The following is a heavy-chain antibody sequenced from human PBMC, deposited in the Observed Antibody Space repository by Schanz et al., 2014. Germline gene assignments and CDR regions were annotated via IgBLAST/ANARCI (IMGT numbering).Heavy chain of an antibody. CDR1: GGTFSSYA. Sequence: KVSCKASGGTFSSYAISWVRQAPGQGLEWMGGIIPIFGTANYAQKFQGRVTSTADEDTSTAYMELSSLRSEDTAVYYCEKALYSSSWHYYYGMEVWGERHT. CDR3: EKALYSSSWHYYYGMEV. CDR2: IIPIFGTA. J-gene: IGHJ6*02. D-gene: IGHD6-13*01. V-gene: IGHV1-69*01.